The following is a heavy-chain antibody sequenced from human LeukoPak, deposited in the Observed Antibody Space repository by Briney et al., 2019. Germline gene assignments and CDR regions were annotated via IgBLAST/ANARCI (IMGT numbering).Heavy chain of an antibody. CDR2: ISYDGSNK. CDR3: AGSEIPGAFDI. J-gene: IGHJ3*02. V-gene: IGHV3-30*03. CDR1: GFTFSSYG. D-gene: IGHD2-21*01. Sequence: GGSLRLSCAASGFTFSSYGMHWVRQAPGKGLEWVAVISYDGSNKYYADSVKGRFTISRDNSKNTLYLQMNSLRAEDTAVYYCAGSEIPGAFDIWGQGTMVTVSS.